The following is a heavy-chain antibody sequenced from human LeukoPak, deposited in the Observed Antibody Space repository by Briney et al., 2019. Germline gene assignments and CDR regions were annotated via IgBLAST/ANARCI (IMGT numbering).Heavy chain of an antibody. V-gene: IGHV3-15*01. J-gene: IGHJ4*02. Sequence: GSLRLSCAASGFTFSNASMSWVRQAPGKGLEWVGRIKSKTDGGTTDYAAPVKGRFTISRDDSKNTLYMQMNSLKTEDTAVYYCTTDSFDYGDYESYWGQGTLVTVSS. CDR1: GFTFSNAS. CDR3: TTDSFDYGDYESY. CDR2: IKSKTDGGTT. D-gene: IGHD4-17*01.